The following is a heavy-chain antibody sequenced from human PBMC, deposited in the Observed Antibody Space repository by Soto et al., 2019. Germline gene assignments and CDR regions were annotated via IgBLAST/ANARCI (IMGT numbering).Heavy chain of an antibody. CDR2: INHSGST. Sequence: QVQLQQWGAGLLKPSETLSLTCAVYGGSFSGYYWSWIRQPPGKGLEWIGEINHSGSTNYNPSLKSRLTQSVNTSKNQFSLKLGSVTAPETAVYYCAPSFYGDYSYYWGQGTLVTVSS. D-gene: IGHD4-17*01. V-gene: IGHV4-34*01. J-gene: IGHJ4*02. CDR3: APSFYGDYSYY. CDR1: GGSFSGYY.